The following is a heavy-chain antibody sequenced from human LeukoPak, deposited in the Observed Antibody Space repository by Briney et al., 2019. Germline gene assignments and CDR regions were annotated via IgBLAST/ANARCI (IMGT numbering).Heavy chain of an antibody. CDR1: GYTFTSYY. Sequence: ASVKVSCKASGYTFTSYYMHWVRQAPGQGLEWMAIINPSGGSTNYAQKFQGRVTMTRDTSTSTVYMELSSLRSEDTAVYYCARAGGRHSITMSGFDPWGQGTLVTVSS. D-gene: IGHD3-10*02. V-gene: IGHV1-46*01. CDR3: ARAGGRHSITMSGFDP. CDR2: INPSGGST. J-gene: IGHJ5*02.